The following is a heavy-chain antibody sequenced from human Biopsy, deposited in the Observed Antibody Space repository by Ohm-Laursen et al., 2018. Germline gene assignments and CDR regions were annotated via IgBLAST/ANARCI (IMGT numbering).Heavy chain of an antibody. D-gene: IGHD4-23*01. CDR2: ISYTGYT. CDR1: GGSFTGHY. Sequence: SDTLSLTCTVSGGSFTGHYWIWIRQPPGKGLEWIGHISYTGYTSYNASLKSRVTISVDTSRNHFSLRLSSLTAADTAVYYCARGSNDFGGLYFHRWGQGTLLTVSS. V-gene: IGHV4-59*11. J-gene: IGHJ4*02. CDR3: ARGSNDFGGLYFHR.